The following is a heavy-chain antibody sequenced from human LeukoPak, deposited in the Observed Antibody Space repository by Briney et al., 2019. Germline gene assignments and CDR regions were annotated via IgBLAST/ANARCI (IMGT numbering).Heavy chain of an antibody. Sequence: PSETLSLTCAVYGGSFSGYYWSWIRQPPGKGLEWIGEINHSGSTNYKSSLKSRVTMSVDTSKNQFSLKLSSVTAADTAVYYCARGLDSSSAYYYYYYGMDVWGQGTTVTVSS. D-gene: IGHD6-13*01. CDR1: GGSFSGYY. CDR3: ARGLDSSSAYYYYYYGMDV. CDR2: INHSGST. V-gene: IGHV4-34*01. J-gene: IGHJ6*02.